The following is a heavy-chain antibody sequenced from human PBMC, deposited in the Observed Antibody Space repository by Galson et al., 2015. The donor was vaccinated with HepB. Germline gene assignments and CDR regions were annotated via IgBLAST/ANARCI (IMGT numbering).Heavy chain of an antibody. CDR1: GFSFSTYS. Sequence: SLRLSCAASGFSFSTYSMNWVRQAPGKGLEWVSYISSSSGTIYYADSVKGRFTMSRDNAKSSLYLQMNSLRDEDTAIYYCAGIYGDCVFDNWFDPWGQGTLVTVSS. V-gene: IGHV3-48*02. J-gene: IGHJ5*02. D-gene: IGHD4-17*01. CDR2: ISSSSGTI. CDR3: AGIYGDCVFDNWFDP.